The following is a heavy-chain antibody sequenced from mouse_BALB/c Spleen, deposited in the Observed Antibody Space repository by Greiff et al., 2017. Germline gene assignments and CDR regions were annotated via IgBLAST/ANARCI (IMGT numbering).Heavy chain of an antibody. CDR1: GFSLTSYG. CDR2: IWSGGST. D-gene: IGHD1-1*01. V-gene: IGHV2-2*02. CDR3: ARNTDYGSLWYFDV. J-gene: IGHJ1*01. Sequence: QVQLQQSGPGLVQPSQSLSITCTVSGFSLTSYGVHWVRQSPGKGLEWLGVIWSGGSTDYNAAFISRLSISKDNSKSQVFFKMNSLQANDTAIYYCARNTDYGSLWYFDVWGAGTTVTVSS.